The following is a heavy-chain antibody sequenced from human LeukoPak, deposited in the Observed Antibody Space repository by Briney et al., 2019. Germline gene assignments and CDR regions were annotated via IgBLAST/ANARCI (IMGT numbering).Heavy chain of an antibody. Sequence: GGSLRLSCAASGFTFSSYAMHWVRQSPGKGLEYVSAISSNVGSTYYANSVKGRFTISRDNSKNTLYLQMGSLRAEDMAVYYCARARPYYYDSSGPNRGMDVWGKGTTVTVSS. D-gene: IGHD3-22*01. CDR2: ISSNVGST. V-gene: IGHV3-64*01. CDR1: GFTFSSYA. J-gene: IGHJ6*04. CDR3: ARARPYYYDSSGPNRGMDV.